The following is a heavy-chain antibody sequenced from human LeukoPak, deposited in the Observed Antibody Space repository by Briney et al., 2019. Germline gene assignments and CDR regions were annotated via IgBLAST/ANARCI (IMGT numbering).Heavy chain of an antibody. J-gene: IGHJ5*02. V-gene: IGHV3-53*04. CDR2: IYSGGST. CDR3: AREDRMSRVDP. Sequence: GGSLRLSCAASGFTVSSKYMSWVRQAPGKGLEWVSVIYSGGSTYYADSVKGRFTISRHNSKNTLYLQMNSLRAEDTAVYYCAREDRMSRVDPWGQGTLVTVSS. CDR1: GFTVSSKY. D-gene: IGHD2-15*01.